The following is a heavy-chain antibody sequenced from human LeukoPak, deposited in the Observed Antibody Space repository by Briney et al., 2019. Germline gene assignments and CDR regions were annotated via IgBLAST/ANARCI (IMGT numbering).Heavy chain of an antibody. CDR1: GGSIINYY. D-gene: IGHD2-2*02. CDR3: ARGRGDCSSTSCYMFDY. V-gene: IGHV4-4*07. CDR2: IHITEST. Sequence: SETLSLTCTVSGGSIINYYWSWVRQSPGKGPEWIGRIHITESTNHNPSLKSRVTLSQDTSKSQISLRLRSVTAADTAVYYCARGRGDCSSTSCYMFDYWGQGTLVTVSS. J-gene: IGHJ4*02.